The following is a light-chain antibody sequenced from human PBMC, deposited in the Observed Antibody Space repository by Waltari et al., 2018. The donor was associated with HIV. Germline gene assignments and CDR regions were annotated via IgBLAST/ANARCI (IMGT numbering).Light chain of an antibody. J-gene: IGLJ3*02. Sequence: QSVLTQPPSVSAAPGQKVTISCSGSSSNIGNNFVSWYQQLPGTAPKLLIYENNNRPSGLPDRFSGAKSGTSATLGITGLQTGDGADYYCGTWDSSLSAVVFGGGTKLTVL. CDR3: GTWDSSLSAVV. V-gene: IGLV1-51*02. CDR1: SSNIGNNF. CDR2: ENN.